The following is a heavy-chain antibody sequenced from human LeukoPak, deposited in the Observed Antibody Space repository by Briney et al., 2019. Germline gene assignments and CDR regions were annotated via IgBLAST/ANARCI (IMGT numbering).Heavy chain of an antibody. V-gene: IGHV4-34*01. CDR1: GFTFSSYW. CDR3: ARGRNDYDFWSGYYPNYYYMDV. J-gene: IGHJ6*03. D-gene: IGHD3-3*01. CDR2: INHSGST. Sequence: PGGSLRLSCAASGFTFSSYWMSWIRQPPGKGLEWIGEINHSGSTNYNPSLKSRVTISVDTSKNQFSLKLSSVTAADTAVYYCARGRNDYDFWSGYYPNYYYMDVWGKGTTVTVSS.